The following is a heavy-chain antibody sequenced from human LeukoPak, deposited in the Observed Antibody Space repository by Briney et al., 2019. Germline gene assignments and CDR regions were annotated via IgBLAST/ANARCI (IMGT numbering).Heavy chain of an antibody. CDR1: GGSISSYY. Sequence: SETLSLTCTVSGGSISSYYWSWIRQPPGKGLEWIGYIYYSGSTNYNPSLKSRVTISVDTSKNQFSLKLSSVTAADTAVYYCARLPVTMIVVVITGGAFDIWGQGTMVTVSS. CDR2: IYYSGST. V-gene: IGHV4-59*12. D-gene: IGHD3-22*01. J-gene: IGHJ3*02. CDR3: ARLPVTMIVVVITGGAFDI.